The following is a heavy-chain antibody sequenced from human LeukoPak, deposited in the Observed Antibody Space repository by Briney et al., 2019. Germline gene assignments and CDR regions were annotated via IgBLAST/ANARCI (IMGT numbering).Heavy chain of an antibody. CDR3: AGGRLLAYYYGMDV. CDR1: GGSISSSSYY. Sequence: PSETLSLTCTVSGGSISSSSYYWGWIRQPPGKGLEWIGSIYYSGSTYYNPSLKSRVTISVDTSKNQFSLKLSSVTAADTAVYYCAGGRLLAYYYGMDVRGQGTTVTVSS. D-gene: IGHD3-22*01. CDR2: IYYSGST. J-gene: IGHJ6*02. V-gene: IGHV4-39*01.